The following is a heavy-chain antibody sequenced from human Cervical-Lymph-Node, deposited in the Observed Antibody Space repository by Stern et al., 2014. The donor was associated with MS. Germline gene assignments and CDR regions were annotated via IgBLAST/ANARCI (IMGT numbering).Heavy chain of an antibody. CDR1: GYTFTGYY. CDR2: INPNRGGT. V-gene: IGHV1-2*04. Sequence: QVQLVQSGAEVKKPGASVKVSCKASGYTFTGYYMHWVRQAPGQGLEWMGWINPNRGGTNYAQKFQGWVTMTRDTSISTAYMELSRLRSDDTAVYYCARDHTQDDFWSGYYSVYFDYWGQGTLVTVSS. D-gene: IGHD3-3*01. J-gene: IGHJ4*02. CDR3: ARDHTQDDFWSGYYSVYFDY.